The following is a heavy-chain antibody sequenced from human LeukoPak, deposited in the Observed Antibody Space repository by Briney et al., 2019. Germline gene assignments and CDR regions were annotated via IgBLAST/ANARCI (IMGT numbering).Heavy chain of an antibody. D-gene: IGHD1-26*01. V-gene: IGHV3-11*01. Sequence: GGSLSLSCAASGFTFSNYWMSWVRQAPGKGPEWVSYISSSGSTIYYADSVKGRFTTSRDNAKNSLYLQMNSLRAEDTAVYYCARGMSGSYSGFDYWGQGTLVTVSS. CDR3: ARGMSGSYSGFDY. CDR2: ISSSGSTI. J-gene: IGHJ4*02. CDR1: GFTFSNYW.